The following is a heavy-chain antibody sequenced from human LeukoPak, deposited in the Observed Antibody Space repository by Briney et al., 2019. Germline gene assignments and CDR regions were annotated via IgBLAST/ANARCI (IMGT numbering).Heavy chain of an antibody. V-gene: IGHV4-30-4*01. CDR3: ARVAYYYDSSGYYPAYYFDY. D-gene: IGHD3-22*01. J-gene: IGHJ4*02. CDR2: IYYSGST. Sequence: SETLSLTCTVSGGSISSGDYYWSCIRQPPGKGLECIGYIYYSGSTYYNPSLKSRVTISVDTSKHQFSLKLSSVTAADTAVYYCARVAYYYDSSGYYPAYYFDYWGQGTLVTVSS. CDR1: GGSISSGDYY.